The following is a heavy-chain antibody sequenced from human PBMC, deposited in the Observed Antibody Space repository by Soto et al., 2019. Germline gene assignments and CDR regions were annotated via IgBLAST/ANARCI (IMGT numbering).Heavy chain of an antibody. CDR3: ARGEELLFDY. CDR2: ISYDGSNK. V-gene: IGHV3-30-3*01. J-gene: IGHJ4*02. Sequence: QVQLVESGGGVVQPGRSLRLSCAASGFTFSSYAMHWVRQAPGKGLEWVAVISYDGSNKYYADSVKGRFTISRDNSKNTLYLQMNSLRAEDTAVYYCARGEELLFDYWGQGTLVTVSS. CDR1: GFTFSSYA. D-gene: IGHD1-7*01.